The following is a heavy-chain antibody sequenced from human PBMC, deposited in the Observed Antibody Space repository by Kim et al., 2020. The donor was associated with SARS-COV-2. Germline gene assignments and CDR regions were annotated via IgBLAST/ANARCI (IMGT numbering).Heavy chain of an antibody. Sequence: ASVKVSCKASGYTFTSYYMHWVRQAPGQGLEWMGIINPSGGSTSYAQKFQGRVTMTRDTSTSTVYMELSSLRSEDTAVYYCAREDCSSTSCPHSLSWGQGTLVTVSS. J-gene: IGHJ5*02. CDR1: GYTFTSYY. V-gene: IGHV1-46*01. CDR3: AREDCSSTSCPHSLS. CDR2: INPSGGST. D-gene: IGHD2-2*01.